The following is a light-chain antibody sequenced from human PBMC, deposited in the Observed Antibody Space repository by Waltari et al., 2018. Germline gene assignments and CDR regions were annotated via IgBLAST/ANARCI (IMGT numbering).Light chain of an antibody. Sequence: EIVLTQSPATLSLPPGARATPPCRASQSVSSYLAWYQHNPDQAPRLLIYDASNWATGIPARFSGSGSGTDFTLTISSLEPEDFAVYYCQQRSNWPRTFGQGTEVEIK. J-gene: IGKJ1*01. CDR2: DAS. V-gene: IGKV3-11*01. CDR1: QSVSSY. CDR3: QQRSNWPRT.